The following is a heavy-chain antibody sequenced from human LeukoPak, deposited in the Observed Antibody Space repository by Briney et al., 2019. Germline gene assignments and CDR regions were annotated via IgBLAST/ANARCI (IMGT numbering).Heavy chain of an antibody. J-gene: IGHJ3*02. CDR1: GFSFSTHW. D-gene: IGHD5-24*01. CDR3: AGDEGWTFDI. Sequence: GGSLRLSCAVSGFSFSTHWMSWFRQAPGKGLEWVALIKQDGSVIHYVDSVKGRFTISRDNAKNSLSLQMNSLRADDTAVYYCAGDEGWTFDIWGQGTKVTVSS. CDR2: IKQDGSVI. V-gene: IGHV3-7*01.